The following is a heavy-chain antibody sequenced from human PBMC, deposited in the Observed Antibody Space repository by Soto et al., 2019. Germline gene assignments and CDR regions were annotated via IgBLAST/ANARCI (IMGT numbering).Heavy chain of an antibody. Sequence: QVQLQESGPGLVKPSQTLSLTCTVSGGSISSRDFYWSWVRQPPGKGLEWLGYVSYTGSTYYNSSLRGRLNISIDTSKRQFSLRLSSVTAADTALYYCARELGFIAAASNYYGMDVWGQGTTVTVSS. CDR2: VSYTGST. CDR1: GGSISSRDFY. V-gene: IGHV4-30-4*01. D-gene: IGHD6-6*01. CDR3: ARELGFIAAASNYYGMDV. J-gene: IGHJ6*02.